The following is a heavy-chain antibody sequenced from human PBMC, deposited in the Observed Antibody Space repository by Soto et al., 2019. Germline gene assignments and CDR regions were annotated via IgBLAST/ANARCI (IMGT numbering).Heavy chain of an antibody. D-gene: IGHD2-2*01. CDR1: GFIFDDFS. CDR3: AKECGDASWASYDS. CDR2: IGRDGINT. V-gene: IGHV3-43*01. Sequence: EVQLVESGGVVVQPGGSLRLSCAASGFIFDDFSMHWVRQAPGKGLEWVSLIGRDGINTYYADSVKGRFTISRDNSKNSLYLQMNSLTTEDTALYYCAKECGDASWASYDSWGQGTLVTVSS. J-gene: IGHJ4*02.